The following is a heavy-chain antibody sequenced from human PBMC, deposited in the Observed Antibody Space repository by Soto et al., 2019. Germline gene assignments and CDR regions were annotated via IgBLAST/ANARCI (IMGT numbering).Heavy chain of an antibody. CDR2: IIPIFGTA. Sequence: QVQLVQSGAEVKKPGSSVKVSCKASGGTFSSYAISWVRQAPGQGLEWMGGIIPIFGTANYAQKFQGRVTIXXDXSTXTAYMELSSLRSEDTAVYYCCWGTGSYHGTEYFQHWGQGTLVTVSS. D-gene: IGHD1-26*01. CDR3: CWGTGSYHGTEYFQH. V-gene: IGHV1-69*12. CDR1: GGTFSSYA. J-gene: IGHJ1*01.